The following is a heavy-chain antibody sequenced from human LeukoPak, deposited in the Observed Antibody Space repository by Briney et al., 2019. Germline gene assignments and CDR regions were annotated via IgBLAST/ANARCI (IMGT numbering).Heavy chain of an antibody. CDR2: IYYSGSP. CDR3: AKHRSPYYYGMDV. CDR1: GGSISGYY. V-gene: IGHV4-59*08. J-gene: IGHJ6*02. Sequence: SETLSLTCTVSGGSISGYYWSWIRQPPGKGLEWIGYIYYSGSPNYNPSLKSRVTISVDTSENQFSLKLTSVTAADTAVYYCAKHRSPYYYGMDVWGQGTTVTVSS.